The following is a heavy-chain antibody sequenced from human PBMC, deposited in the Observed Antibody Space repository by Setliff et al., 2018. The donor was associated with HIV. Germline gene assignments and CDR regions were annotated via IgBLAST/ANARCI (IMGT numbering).Heavy chain of an antibody. CDR1: GGSFSEYY. D-gene: IGHD5-12*01. J-gene: IGHJ6*03. V-gene: IGHV4-34*01. CDR3: ARGATLLPGYSDRWEYFYMDV. CDR2: INHSGST. Sequence: SETLSLTCAVYGGSFSEYYWSWIRQSPGKGLEWIGEINHSGSTNYNPPLKSRATISVDTSKNQFSLRLNSVTAADTAVYYCARGATLLPGYSDRWEYFYMDVWGKGTTVTVS.